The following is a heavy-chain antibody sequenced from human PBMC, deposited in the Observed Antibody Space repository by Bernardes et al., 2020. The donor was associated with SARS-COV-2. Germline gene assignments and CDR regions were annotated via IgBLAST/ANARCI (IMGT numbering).Heavy chain of an antibody. CDR3: ARGSIAVPGTGLFNWFDP. D-gene: IGHD6-19*01. Sequence: ASVKVSCKASGYTFTGYYMHWVRQAPGQGLEWMGWINPNSGGTNYAQKFQGWVTMTRDTSISTAYMELSRLRSDDTAVYYCARGSIAVPGTGLFNWFDPWGQGTPVTVSS. CDR2: INPNSGGT. J-gene: IGHJ5*02. CDR1: GYTFTGYY. V-gene: IGHV1-2*04.